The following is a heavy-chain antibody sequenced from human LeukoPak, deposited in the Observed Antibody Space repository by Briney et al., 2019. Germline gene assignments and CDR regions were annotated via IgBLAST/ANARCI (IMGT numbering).Heavy chain of an antibody. V-gene: IGHV4-34*01. J-gene: IGHJ4*02. CDR2: INHSGST. CDR3: AIEGIAAAGYYFDY. Sequence: SETLSLTCAVYGGSFSGYYWSWIRQPPGKGPEWIGEINHSGSTNYNPSLKSRVTISVDTSKNQFSLKLSSVTAADTAVYYCAIEGIAAAGYYFDYWGQGTLVTVSS. CDR1: GGSFSGYY. D-gene: IGHD6-13*01.